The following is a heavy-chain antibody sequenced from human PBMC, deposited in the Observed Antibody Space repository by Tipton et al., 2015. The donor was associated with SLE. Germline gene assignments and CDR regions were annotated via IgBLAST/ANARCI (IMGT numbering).Heavy chain of an antibody. CDR2: IFYSGGT. CDR1: GASIGSHH. Sequence: TLSLTCTVSGASIGSHHWTWIRQPPGKGLEWVGNIFYSGGTKYSPFLNSRITISVDTSKNQLSLNVISMTAADTAVYYCARLAVAGMWYYFDFWGQGAPVTVSS. J-gene: IGHJ4*02. D-gene: IGHD6-19*01. CDR3: ARLAVAGMWYYFDF. V-gene: IGHV4-59*11.